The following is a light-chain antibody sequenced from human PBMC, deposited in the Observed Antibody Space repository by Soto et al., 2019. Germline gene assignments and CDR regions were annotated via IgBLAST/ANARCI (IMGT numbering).Light chain of an antibody. J-gene: IGKJ1*01. Sequence: DIQMTQSPSTLSASVGDRVTITCRASQSINSWLAWYQQKPGKAPKLLIYDASSLQSGVPSRSSGSGSGTEFTLTISSLQPDDFATYYCQQYTGYPWTFGQGTRWIS. CDR3: QQYTGYPWT. CDR1: QSINSW. CDR2: DAS. V-gene: IGKV1-5*01.